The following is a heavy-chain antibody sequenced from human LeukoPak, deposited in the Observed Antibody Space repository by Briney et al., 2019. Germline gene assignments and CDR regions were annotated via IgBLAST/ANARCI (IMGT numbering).Heavy chain of an antibody. V-gene: IGHV4-4*07. Sequence: SETLSLTCTVSGASLSNYYWSWIRQPAGKGLEWIGRMYPSGSTYFNPSLQSRVTISVDKSKNQFTLNLTSVTAADTAVYYCARAWGFAARPYFDSWGQGTPVTVSS. CDR3: ARAWGFAARPYFDS. D-gene: IGHD6-6*01. J-gene: IGHJ4*02. CDR1: GASLSNYY. CDR2: MYPSGST.